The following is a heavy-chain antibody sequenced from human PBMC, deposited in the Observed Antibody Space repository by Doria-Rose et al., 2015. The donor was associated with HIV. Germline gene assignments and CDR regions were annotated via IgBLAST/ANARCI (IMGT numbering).Heavy chain of an antibody. D-gene: IGHD6-13*01. CDR1: GVSLSSPGMG. CDR3: ARIKSSRWYHKYYFDF. J-gene: IGHJ4*02. Sequence: QITLKESGPVLVKPTETLTPTCTVSGVSLSSPGMGVSWIRQPPGKALEWLANIFSDDGRSYKTSLKSRFAISGGTSKSQVVLTMTDMDPVDTATYYCARIKSSRWYHKYYFDFWGQGTLVIVSA. CDR2: IFSDDGR. V-gene: IGHV2-26*01.